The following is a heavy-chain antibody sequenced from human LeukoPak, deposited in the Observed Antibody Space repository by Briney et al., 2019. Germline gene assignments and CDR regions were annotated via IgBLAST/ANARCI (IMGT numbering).Heavy chain of an antibody. CDR3: AGGPSGYASNWFDP. Sequence: SETLSLTCAVYGGSFSGYYWSWIRQPPGKGLEWIGEINHSGSTNYNPSLKSRVTISVDTSKNQFSLKLSSVTAADTAVYYCAGGPSGYASNWFDPWGQGTLVTVSS. CDR2: INHSGST. J-gene: IGHJ5*02. CDR1: GGSFSGYY. V-gene: IGHV4-34*01. D-gene: IGHD3-22*01.